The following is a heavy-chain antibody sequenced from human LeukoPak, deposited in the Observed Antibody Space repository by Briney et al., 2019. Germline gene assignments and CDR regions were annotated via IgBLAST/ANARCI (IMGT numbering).Heavy chain of an antibody. Sequence: GGSLRLSCAASGFTFSSYEMNWVRQAPGKGLEWVSYISSSGSTIYYADSVKGRFTISRDNAKNSLYLQMNSLRAEDTAVYYCARVVPGVVRGVIFDYWGQGTLVTVSS. CDR3: ARVVPGVVRGVIFDY. CDR1: GFTFSSYE. V-gene: IGHV3-48*03. J-gene: IGHJ4*02. D-gene: IGHD3-10*01. CDR2: ISSSGSTI.